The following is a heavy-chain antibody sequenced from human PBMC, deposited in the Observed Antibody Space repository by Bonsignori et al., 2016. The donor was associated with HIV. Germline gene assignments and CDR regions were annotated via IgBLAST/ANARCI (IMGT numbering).Heavy chain of an antibody. V-gene: IGHV4-34*01. CDR3: SRELPLVRRRRFFDS. CDR2: INHTGGT. CDR1: GGSFSGNF. J-gene: IGHJ4*02. D-gene: IGHD2-21*01. Sequence: SQTLSLTCAVYGGSFSGNFWSWIRQAPGQGLEWIGEINHTGGTNYNPTLKSRVTMSVDTSKNQVSLNVTSVTDADTAVYYCSRELPLVRRRRFFDSWGQGTPVTVSS.